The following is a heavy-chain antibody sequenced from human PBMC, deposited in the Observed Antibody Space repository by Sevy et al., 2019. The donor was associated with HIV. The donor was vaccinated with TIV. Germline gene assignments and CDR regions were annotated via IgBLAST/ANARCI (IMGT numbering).Heavy chain of an antibody. CDR3: ARGELLFQPHSPPTYYFDY. Sequence: SETLSLSCTVSGGSFSRYYWSWIRQPPGKGLEWIGYIYYSGSTHYNPSLKSRVTISVDTSKNQFSLKLSSVTAADTAVYYCARGELLFQPHSPPTYYFDYWGQGTLVTVSS. V-gene: IGHV4-59*13. J-gene: IGHJ4*02. CDR1: GGSFSRYY. D-gene: IGHD1-26*01. CDR2: IYYSGST.